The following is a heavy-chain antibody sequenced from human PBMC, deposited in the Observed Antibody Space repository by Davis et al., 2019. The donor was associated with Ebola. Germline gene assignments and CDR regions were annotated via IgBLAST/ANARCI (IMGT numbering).Heavy chain of an antibody. CDR1: GFTFSRDW. V-gene: IGHV3-74*01. CDR2: IKTDGSRA. CDR3: AGGGAFEI. Sequence: GESLKISCAASGFTFSRDWMHWVRQAPGKGLVWVSRIKTDGSRAVYADSVRGRFTISRDNSKNTLYLQMNSLRAEDTAVYYCAGGGAFEIWGQGTMVTVSS. J-gene: IGHJ3*02.